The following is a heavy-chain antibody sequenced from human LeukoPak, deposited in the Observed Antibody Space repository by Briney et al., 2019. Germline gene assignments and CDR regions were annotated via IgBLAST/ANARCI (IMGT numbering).Heavy chain of an antibody. CDR1: GYTLTELS. CDR3: ARGRYYYYYYMDV. V-gene: IGHV1-24*01. Sequence: GASVKVSCKVSGYTLTELSMHWVRQAPGKGLEWMGGFDPEDGETIYAQKFQGRVTMTRNTSISTAYMELSSLRSEDTAVYYCARGRYYYYYYMDVWGKGTTVTISS. CDR2: FDPEDGET. J-gene: IGHJ6*03.